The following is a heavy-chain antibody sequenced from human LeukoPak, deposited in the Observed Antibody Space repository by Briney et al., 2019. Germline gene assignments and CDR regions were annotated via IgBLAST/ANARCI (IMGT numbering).Heavy chain of an antibody. D-gene: IGHD3-22*01. CDR1: GGSISSSSYY. Sequence: PSETLSLTCTVSGGSISSSSYYWGWIRQHPGKGLEWIGYIYYSGNTYYTPSLKSRLTISIGTSKNQFSLKLSSVTAADTAVYYCARVSVYFDRSGGRDGAFDIWGQGTMVTVSS. V-gene: IGHV4-31*03. J-gene: IGHJ3*02. CDR3: ARVSVYFDRSGGRDGAFDI. CDR2: IYYSGNT.